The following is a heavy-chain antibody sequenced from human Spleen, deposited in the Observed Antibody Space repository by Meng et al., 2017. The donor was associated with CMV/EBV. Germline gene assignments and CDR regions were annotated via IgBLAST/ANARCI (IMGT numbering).Heavy chain of an antibody. D-gene: IGHD3-10*01. CDR1: GFSHSTNGVS. V-gene: IGHV2-5*01. CDR2: IYWNDDK. CDR3: AHRRGYYGTGRGAFDS. J-gene: IGHJ4*02. Sequence: SGPTLVKPTQTLTLTCTFSGFSHSTNGVSVGWIRQPPGKALEWLAIIYWNDDKQYRPSLESRLAITKDTSNNEVVLKMTNMDPADTASYFCAHRRGYYGTGRGAFDSWGQGMLVTVSS.